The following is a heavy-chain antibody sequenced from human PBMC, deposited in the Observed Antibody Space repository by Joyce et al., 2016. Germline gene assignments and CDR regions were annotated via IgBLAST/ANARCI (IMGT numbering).Heavy chain of an antibody. CDR3: TRDPIVVVPARYGLFDY. J-gene: IGHJ4*02. V-gene: IGHV3-33*01. CDR1: GFTFSSYG. CDR2: IWYDGSNK. Sequence: GFTFSSYGMHWVRQAPGKGLEWVAVIWYDGSNKYYVDSVKGRFTISRDNSKNTLYLQMSSLRAEDTAVYYCTRDPIVVVPARYGLFDYWGQGTLVTVSS. D-gene: IGHD2-2*01.